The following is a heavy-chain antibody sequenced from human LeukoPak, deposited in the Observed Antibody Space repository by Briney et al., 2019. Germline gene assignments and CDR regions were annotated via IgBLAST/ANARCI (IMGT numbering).Heavy chain of an antibody. CDR2: IDTDGSNT. CDR1: GFTFSSYW. D-gene: IGHD1-26*01. J-gene: IGHJ3*02. Sequence: PGGSLRLSCAASGFTFSSYWIHRVRQAPGKGLVWVSRIDTDGSNTNYADSVKGRFTISRDNAKNSLYLQMNSLRAEDTALYYCAKDIGPRVVGAIGIWGQGAMVTVSS. CDR3: AKDIGPRVVGAIGI. V-gene: IGHV3-74*01.